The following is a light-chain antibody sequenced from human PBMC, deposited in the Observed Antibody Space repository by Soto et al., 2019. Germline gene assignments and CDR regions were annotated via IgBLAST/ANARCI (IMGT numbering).Light chain of an antibody. V-gene: IGKV4-1*01. CDR1: QSVLYSSNNKNY. CDR3: QQYYSTPIT. Sequence: DLVMTQSPDSLAVPLGERATINCKSSQSVLYSSNNKNYLAWYQQKSGQPPKLIIYWASTRESGVPARFSGSGSATDFTLTISSLQAEDVAVYYGQQYYSTPITFGQGTRLEIK. J-gene: IGKJ5*01. CDR2: WAS.